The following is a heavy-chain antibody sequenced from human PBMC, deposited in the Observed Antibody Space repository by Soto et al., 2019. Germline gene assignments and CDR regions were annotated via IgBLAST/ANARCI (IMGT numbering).Heavy chain of an antibody. V-gene: IGHV3-23*01. CDR3: AREYAPGSPNYDY. D-gene: IGHD3-10*01. CDR2: FTRAGNT. Sequence: WGSLRLSCAASGFTFSIYAMSWVRQAQKKGLEWVSTFTRAGNTHDADPDKGRFTISRDNSKNTLFLQMNSLRAEDTAVYYCAREYAPGSPNYDYWGLGTLVTVSS. J-gene: IGHJ4*02. CDR1: GFTFSIYA.